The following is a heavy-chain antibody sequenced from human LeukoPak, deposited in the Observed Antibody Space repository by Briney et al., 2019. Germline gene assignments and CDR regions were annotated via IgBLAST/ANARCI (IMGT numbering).Heavy chain of an antibody. CDR1: GGSISSSSYY. CDR3: ARETPYSSSWYEDY. J-gene: IGHJ4*02. D-gene: IGHD6-13*01. Sequence: SETLSLTCTVSGGSISSSSYYWGWIRQPPGKGLEWIGSIYYSGSTYYNPSLKSRVTISVDTSKNQFSLKLSSVTAADTAVYYCARETPYSSSWYEDYWGQGTLVTVSS. V-gene: IGHV4-39*07. CDR2: IYYSGST.